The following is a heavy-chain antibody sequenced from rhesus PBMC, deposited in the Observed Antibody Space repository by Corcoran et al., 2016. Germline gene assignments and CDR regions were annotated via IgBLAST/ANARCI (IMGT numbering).Heavy chain of an antibody. CDR2: SHPYKCNT. V-gene: IGHV1S2*01. Sequence: QVQLVQSGAEVKKPGSSVKVTCKASGYTFTDYYMHWVRQAPRQGLEWRGRSHPYKCNTKSALQCQGSGTMTRATSTSTAYRELSSRRSEDTAVYYCAKIVVGRYFDLWGPGTPITISS. CDR1: GYTFTDYY. J-gene: IGHJ2*01. D-gene: IGHD3-16*01. CDR3: AKIVVGRYFDL.